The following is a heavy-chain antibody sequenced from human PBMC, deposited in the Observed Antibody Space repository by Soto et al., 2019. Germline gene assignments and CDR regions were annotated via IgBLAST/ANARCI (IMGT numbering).Heavy chain of an antibody. D-gene: IGHD3-10*01. V-gene: IGHV4-31*03. J-gene: IGHJ6*02. Sequence: SETLSLTCTLSGDSITSGGYFWTWIRQHPGKGLEWIGCLYYTGVTFYNPSLKSRLSISVDTSKNQFSLNLRSVTAADTAVYYCARGYGSGSYYLYGMDVWGQGTTVTVS. CDR3: ARGYGSGSYYLYGMDV. CDR1: GDSITSGGYF. CDR2: LYYTGVT.